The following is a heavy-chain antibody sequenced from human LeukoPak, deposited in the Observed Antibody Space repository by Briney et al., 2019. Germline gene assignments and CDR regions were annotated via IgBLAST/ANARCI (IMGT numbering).Heavy chain of an antibody. CDR1: GGSISSYN. CDR3: ARDYSDSSGYSPFQH. V-gene: IGHV4-59*01. CDR2: IYYTRST. J-gene: IGHJ1*01. Sequence: SETLSLTCTVSGGSISSYNWNWIRQPPGKGLEWIGFIYYTRSTIYNPSLKSRVTISVDTSKNQFSLRLTSVTAADTAVYYCARDYSDSSGYSPFQHWGQGTLVTVSS. D-gene: IGHD3-22*01.